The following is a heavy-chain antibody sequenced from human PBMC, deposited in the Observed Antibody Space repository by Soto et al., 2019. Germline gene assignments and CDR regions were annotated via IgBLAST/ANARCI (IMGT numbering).Heavy chain of an antibody. D-gene: IGHD3-3*01. J-gene: IGHJ5*02. Sequence: EASVKVSCKASGYTFTSYAMHWVRQAPGQRLEWMGWINAGNGNTKYSQKFQGRVTITRDTSASTAYMELSSLRSEDTAVYYCARDRFLEDYDFGSGYHSSGWFDPCGQGTLVTVYS. CDR1: GYTFTSYA. V-gene: IGHV1-3*01. CDR2: INAGNGNT. CDR3: ARDRFLEDYDFGSGYHSSGWFDP.